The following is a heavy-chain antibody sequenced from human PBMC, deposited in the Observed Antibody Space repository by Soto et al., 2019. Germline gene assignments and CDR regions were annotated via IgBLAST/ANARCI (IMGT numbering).Heavy chain of an antibody. Sequence: SETLSLTCAVYGGSFSGYYWSWIRQPPGKGLEWIGEINHSGSTNYNPSLKSRVTISVDTSKNQFSLKLSSVTAADTAVYYCARQKTRTRLRSWYFDLWGRGTLVTVSS. CDR3: ARQKTRTRLRSWYFDL. V-gene: IGHV4-34*01. CDR1: GGSFSGYY. CDR2: INHSGST. J-gene: IGHJ2*01. D-gene: IGHD4-17*01.